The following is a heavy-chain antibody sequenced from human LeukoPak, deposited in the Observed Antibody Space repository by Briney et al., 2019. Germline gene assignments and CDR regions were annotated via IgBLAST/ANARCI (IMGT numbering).Heavy chain of an antibody. CDR1: GGSISTYY. CDR3: ARVRIRITIFGVVSNQENWFDP. Sequence: SETLSLTCTLSGGSISTYYWSWVRQPPGKGLEWIGYIYYTGSTDYNPSLKSRVTISVDTSKNQFSLKLSSVTAADTAVYYCARVRIRITIFGVVSNQENWFDPWGQGTLVTVSS. J-gene: IGHJ5*02. CDR2: IYYTGST. D-gene: IGHD3-3*01. V-gene: IGHV4-59*12.